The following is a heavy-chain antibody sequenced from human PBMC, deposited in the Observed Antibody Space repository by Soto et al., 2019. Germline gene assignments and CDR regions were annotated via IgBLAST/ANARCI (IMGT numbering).Heavy chain of an antibody. Sequence: SETLSLTCAVSGDSITTNYWSWVRQSGGKGLEWIGRIHASRGANYDPSLKSRLTMSIDTSNNHVSLNLTSVTYADTAVYFCARSAYGWCNSYWGQGIVVTVSS. CDR2: IHASRGA. D-gene: IGHD6-19*01. J-gene: IGHJ4*02. V-gene: IGHV4-59*10. CDR1: GDSITTNY. CDR3: ARSAYGWCNSY.